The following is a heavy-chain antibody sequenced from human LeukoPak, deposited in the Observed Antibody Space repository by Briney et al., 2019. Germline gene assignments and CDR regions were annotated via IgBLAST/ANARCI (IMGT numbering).Heavy chain of an antibody. D-gene: IGHD3-10*01. CDR3: AKDKGSWDAFDI. CDR1: GFTFSSYA. CDR2: ISSTGGST. V-gene: IGHV3-23*01. J-gene: IGHJ3*02. Sequence: PGGSLRLSRAASGFTFSSYAMSWVRQAPGKGLEWVSAISSTGGSTYYADSVKGRFTVSRDDAKNTVYLQMNSLTAEDTAVYYCAKDKGSWDAFDIWGHGTMVTVSS.